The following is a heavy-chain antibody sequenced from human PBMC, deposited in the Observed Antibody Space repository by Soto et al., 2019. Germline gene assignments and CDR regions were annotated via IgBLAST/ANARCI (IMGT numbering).Heavy chain of an antibody. V-gene: IGHV1-8*01. CDR1: GYTFTSYD. J-gene: IGHJ4*02. CDR3: ASGAQWDPPLSDY. D-gene: IGHD1-26*01. CDR2: MNPNSGNT. Sequence: QVQLVQSGAEVKKPGASVKVSCKASGYTFTSYDINWVRQATGQGLEWMGWMNPNSGNTGYAQKFQGRVTMTRNTSISTAYREMISLRSEVTAVYYCASGAQWDPPLSDYWGQGTLVTVSS.